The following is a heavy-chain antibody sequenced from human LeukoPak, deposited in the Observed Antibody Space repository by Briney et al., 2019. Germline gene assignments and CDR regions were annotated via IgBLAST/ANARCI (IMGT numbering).Heavy chain of an antibody. J-gene: IGHJ4*02. CDR1: GFTSSSYS. V-gene: IGHV3-21*01. CDR3: ATDYDCSGGSCYPPD. CDR2: ISGSSNDI. D-gene: IGHD2-15*01. Sequence: GGSLRLSCAASGFTSSSYSMNWVRQAPGKGLEWVSSISGSSNDIYYADSVKGRFTISRDNARNSLYLQMNSLRAEDTAVYYCATDYDCSGGSCYPPDWGQGTLVTVSS.